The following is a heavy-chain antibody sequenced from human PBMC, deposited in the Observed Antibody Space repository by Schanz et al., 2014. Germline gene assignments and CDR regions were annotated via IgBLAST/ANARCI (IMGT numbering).Heavy chain of an antibody. D-gene: IGHD2-21*01. CDR3: ARDRLECGAECYSVEVFEI. Sequence: QVQLIQSGAEVKKPGASVKVSCTASGYTFTSYDINWVRQAPGQGLEWLGWMNPNSGNPGFAQKFRGRVTITADKSTFTAYMELSGLRSEDTAVYYCARDRLECGAECYSVEVFEIWGQGTLVIVSS. V-gene: IGHV1-8*01. J-gene: IGHJ4*02. CDR2: MNPNSGNP. CDR1: GYTFTSYD.